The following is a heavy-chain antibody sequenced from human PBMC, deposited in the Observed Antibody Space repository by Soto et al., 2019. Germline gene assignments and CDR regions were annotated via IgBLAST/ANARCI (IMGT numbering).Heavy chain of an antibody. CDR1: GFSLSTSGVG. CDR2: ISWDDDK. CDR3: AHSQRYKNNFDY. Sequence: QITLKESGPTLVTPTQTLTLTCTFSGFSLSTSGVGVGWIRQPPGTALEWLALISWDDDKRYSPSLKSRLTITKDTSKNQLVLTMTNMDTVDTAAYYCAHSQRYKNNFDYWGQGTLVTVSS. D-gene: IGHD3-9*01. V-gene: IGHV2-5*02. J-gene: IGHJ4*02.